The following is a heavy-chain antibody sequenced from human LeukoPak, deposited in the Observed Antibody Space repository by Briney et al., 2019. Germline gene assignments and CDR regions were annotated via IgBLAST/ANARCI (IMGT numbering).Heavy chain of an antibody. Sequence: SVKVSCKASGGTFSSYAISWVRQAPGQGLEWMGGIIPIFGTANYAQKFQGRVTTTADESTSTAYMELSSLRAEDAAVYYCARGQRYSSSWYTRTTDYYYYYGMDVWGQGTTVTVSS. D-gene: IGHD6-13*01. CDR2: IIPIFGTA. CDR1: GGTFSSYA. CDR3: ARGQRYSSSWYTRTTDYYYYYGMDV. V-gene: IGHV1-69*13. J-gene: IGHJ6*02.